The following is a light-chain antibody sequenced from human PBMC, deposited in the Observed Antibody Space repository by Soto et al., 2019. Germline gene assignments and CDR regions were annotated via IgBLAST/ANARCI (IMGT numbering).Light chain of an antibody. J-gene: IGKJ5*01. Sequence: EIVMTQSPSTLPVPQGERGTLSCSASQSVNSNLAWYQQKPGQAPRLLSYDASTRATGIPHRFSGSGFGTDFTLTISKVEPEDFAVYYCQQYGTPRSVTLGQGTRLEIK. CDR2: DAS. CDR3: QQYGTPRSVT. CDR1: QSVNSN. V-gene: IGKV3-15*01.